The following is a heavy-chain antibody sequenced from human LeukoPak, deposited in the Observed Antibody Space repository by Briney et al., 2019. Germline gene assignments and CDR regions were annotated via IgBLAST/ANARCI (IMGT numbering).Heavy chain of an antibody. CDR2: INTNTGNP. CDR3: ARDGIAAAGTHGGGY. D-gene: IGHD6-13*01. V-gene: IGHV7-4-1*02. J-gene: IGHJ4*02. CDR1: GYPFTSYA. Sequence: ASVKVSCKASGYPFTSYAMNWVRQAPGQGLEWMGWINTNTGNPTYAQGFTGRFVFSLDTSVSTAYLQISSLKAEDTAVYYCARDGIAAAGTHGGGYWGQGTLVTVSS.